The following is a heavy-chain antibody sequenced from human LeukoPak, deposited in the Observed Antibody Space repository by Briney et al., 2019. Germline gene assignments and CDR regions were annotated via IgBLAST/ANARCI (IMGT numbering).Heavy chain of an antibody. D-gene: IGHD3-9*01. CDR3: ASSPDFDWLLPFDY. V-gene: IGHV3-7*01. Sequence: GGSLRLSCAASGFTFSSYWMSWVRQAPGKGLEWVANIKQDGSEKYYVDSVKGRFTISRDNAKNSLYLQMNSLRAEDTAVYYCASSPDFDWLLPFDYWGQGTLVTVSS. CDR1: GFTFSSYW. J-gene: IGHJ4*02. CDR2: IKQDGSEK.